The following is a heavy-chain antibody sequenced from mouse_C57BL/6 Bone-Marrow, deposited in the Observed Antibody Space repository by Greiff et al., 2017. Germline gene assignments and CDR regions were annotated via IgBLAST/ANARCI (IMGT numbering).Heavy chain of an antibody. J-gene: IGHJ4*01. CDR2: ISNGGGST. D-gene: IGHD2-3*01. CDR1: GFTFSDYY. Sequence: EVKVVESGGGLVQPGGSLKLSCAASGFTFSDYYMYWVRQTPEKRLEWVAYISNGGGSTYYPDTVKGRFTISRDNAKNTLYLQMSRLKSEDTAMYYCARTYDGYYSYAMDYWGQGTSVTVSS. V-gene: IGHV5-12*01. CDR3: ARTYDGYYSYAMDY.